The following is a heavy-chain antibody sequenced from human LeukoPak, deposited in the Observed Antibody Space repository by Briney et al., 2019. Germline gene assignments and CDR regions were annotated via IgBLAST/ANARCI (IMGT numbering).Heavy chain of an antibody. CDR2: SSPSGDST. D-gene: IGHD2-15*01. CDR1: GFRFSNYG. V-gene: IGHV3-23*01. J-gene: IGHJ4*02. CDR3: AKDEVAPLDY. Sequence: GGSLRPSCAASGFRFSNYGMSWVRQAPGEGLEWVSSSSPSGDSTNYADSVKGRFTISRDNSKNTLYLQMTSLRAEDTAVYYCAKDEVAPLDYWGQGTLVTVSS.